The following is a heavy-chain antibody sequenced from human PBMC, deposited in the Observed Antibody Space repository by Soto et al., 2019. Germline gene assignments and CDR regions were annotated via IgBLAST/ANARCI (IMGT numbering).Heavy chain of an antibody. CDR1: GGSFSGYY. CDR3: ARKLYYYGSGIPH. J-gene: IGHJ4*02. V-gene: IGHV4-34*01. CDR2: INHSGST. D-gene: IGHD3-10*01. Sequence: SETLSLTCAVYGGSFSGYYWSWIRQPPGKGLEWIGEINHSGSTNYNPSLKSRVTISVDTSKNQFSLKLSSVTAADTAVYYCARKLYYYGSGIPHWGQGTLVTVSS.